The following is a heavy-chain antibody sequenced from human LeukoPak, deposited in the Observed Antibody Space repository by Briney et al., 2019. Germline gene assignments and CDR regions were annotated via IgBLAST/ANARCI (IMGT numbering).Heavy chain of an antibody. Sequence: GGSLRLSCAASGFTFSSYGMHWVRQAPGKGLEWVAFIRYDGSNKFYADSVKGRFTISRDNSKNTLYLQMNSLRAEDTAVFYCAKDARVIGGNSIDYWGQGTLVTVS. CDR2: IRYDGSNK. V-gene: IGHV3-30*02. CDR3: AKDARVIGGNSIDY. J-gene: IGHJ4*02. D-gene: IGHD4-23*01. CDR1: GFTFSSYG.